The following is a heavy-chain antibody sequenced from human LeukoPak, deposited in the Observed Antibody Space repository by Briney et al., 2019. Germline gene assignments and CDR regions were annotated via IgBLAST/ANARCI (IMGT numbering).Heavy chain of an antibody. CDR3: ARQDAGVQLERRAYFDY. J-gene: IGHJ4*02. Sequence: GESLKISCKGSGYSFTNYWIGWVRQMPGKGLEWMGIIYPGDSDTIYSPSFQGQVTISADKSISTAYLQWSSLEASDTAMYYCARQDAGVQLERRAYFDYWGQGTLVTVSS. V-gene: IGHV5-51*01. CDR2: IYPGDSDT. CDR1: GYSFTNYW. D-gene: IGHD1-1*01.